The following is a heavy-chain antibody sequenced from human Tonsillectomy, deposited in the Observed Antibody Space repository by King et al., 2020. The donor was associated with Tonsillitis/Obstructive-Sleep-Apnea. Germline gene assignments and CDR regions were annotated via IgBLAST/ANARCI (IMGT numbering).Heavy chain of an antibody. V-gene: IGHV3-30*18. CDR2: ISYDGSNK. CDR3: AKDGDKTTWLTDYYSGMDV. Sequence: VQLVQSGGGVVQPGRSLRLSCAASGFTFSSYGMHWVRQAPGKGLEWVAVISYDGSNKYYADSVKGRFTISRDNSKNTLYLQMNRLRAEDTAVYYCAKDGDKTTWLTDYYSGMDVWGEGATVTVSS. J-gene: IGHJ6*04. CDR1: GFTFSSYG. D-gene: IGHD1-7*01.